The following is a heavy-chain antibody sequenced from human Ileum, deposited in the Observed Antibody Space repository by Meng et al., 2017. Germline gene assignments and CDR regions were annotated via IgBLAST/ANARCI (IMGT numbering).Heavy chain of an antibody. Sequence: SETLSLTCGVYGGSLRGYYWSWIRQPPGKGLEWIGEISQSGSTRYNPSLKSRVTMSVDTSKNHFSLSLSSVIAADTAVYYCARTYCTTNSCHSYFDYWDQGTLVTVSS. J-gene: IGHJ4*02. CDR1: GGSLRGYY. V-gene: IGHV4-34*01. CDR3: ARTYCTTNSCHSYFDY. D-gene: IGHD2-2*01. CDR2: ISQSGST.